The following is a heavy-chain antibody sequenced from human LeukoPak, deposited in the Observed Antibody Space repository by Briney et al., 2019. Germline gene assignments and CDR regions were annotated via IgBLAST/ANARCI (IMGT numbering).Heavy chain of an antibody. V-gene: IGHV1-69*01. J-gene: IGHJ4*02. Sequence: GSSAKLSCKASGGTLSSYAISWVRKAPGQGLEWMGGIIPMLATANYAQKFQGRATITADETTSTAYMELSSLRSEDTAVFYCAANYYYDSNGYYRGDYWGQGTLVTVSS. CDR2: IIPMLATA. CDR3: AANYYYDSNGYYRGDY. CDR1: GGTLSSYA. D-gene: IGHD3-22*01.